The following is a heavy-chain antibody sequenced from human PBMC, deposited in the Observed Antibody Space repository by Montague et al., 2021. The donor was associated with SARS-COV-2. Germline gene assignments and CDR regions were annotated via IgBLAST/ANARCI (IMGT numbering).Heavy chain of an antibody. CDR2: IQQDGSKK. D-gene: IGHD3-3*01. CDR3: ARDLSGSQYLYYFDY. J-gene: IGHJ4*02. CDR1: GFTFSNYW. Sequence: CLSLSFPASGFTFSNYWMSWVRQAPGKGLEWVANIQQDGSKKYYVDSVKGRFTISRDNAKKSLYLQMNSLRAEDTAVYYCARDLSGSQYLYYFDYWGQGTLVTVSS. V-gene: IGHV3-7*01.